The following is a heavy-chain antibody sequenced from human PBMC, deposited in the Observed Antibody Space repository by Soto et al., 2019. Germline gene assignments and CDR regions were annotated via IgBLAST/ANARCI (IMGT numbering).Heavy chain of an antibody. V-gene: IGHV4-34*01. Sequence: QVQLQQWGAGLLKASETLSLTCAVHGGSFSGFYWTWIRQPPGKGLEWIGEINHSGSSNYNPPLKSRVTMSLDTSRNQFSLSLNSVTAADTAVYYCARMAGPWYFDLWGRGTLVTVSS. CDR1: GGSFSGFY. CDR2: INHSGSS. CDR3: ARMAGPWYFDL. J-gene: IGHJ2*01.